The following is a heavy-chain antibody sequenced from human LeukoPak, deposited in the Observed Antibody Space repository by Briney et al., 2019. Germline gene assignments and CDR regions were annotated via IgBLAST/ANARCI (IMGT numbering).Heavy chain of an antibody. CDR2: ISSSSSYI. V-gene: IGHV3-21*01. CDR1: GFTFSSYS. Sequence: GGSLRLSCADSGFTFSSYSMIWVRQAPGKGLEWVSSISSSSSYIYYADSVKGRFTISRDNAKNSLYLQMNSLRAEDTAVYYCARVYGDYFLDVWGKGTTVTVSS. J-gene: IGHJ6*03. CDR3: ARVYGDYFLDV. D-gene: IGHD4-17*01.